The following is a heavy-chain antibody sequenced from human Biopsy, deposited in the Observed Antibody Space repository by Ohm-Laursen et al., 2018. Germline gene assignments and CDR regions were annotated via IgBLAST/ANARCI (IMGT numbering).Heavy chain of an antibody. V-gene: IGHV4-39*01. CDR1: GDSISSSTYY. CDR2: IRNT. Sequence: TLSLTCSVSGDSISSSTYYWGWIRQPPGKGLEWIGTIRNTYFRTSLKSRVTMSVDTSKNQFSLKLSSVTAADTAVYYCARDYDTSGYYYVSWGQGTLVTVSS. D-gene: IGHD3-22*01. J-gene: IGHJ5*02. CDR3: ARDYDTSGYYYVS.